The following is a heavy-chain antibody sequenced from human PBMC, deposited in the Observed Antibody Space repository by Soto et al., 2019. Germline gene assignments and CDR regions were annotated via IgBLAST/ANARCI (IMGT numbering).Heavy chain of an antibody. D-gene: IGHD3-9*01. J-gene: IGHJ6*02. Sequence: SETLSLTCAVYGGSFSGYYWSWIRQPPGKGLEWIGEINHSGSTNYNPSLKSRVTIPVDTSKNQFSLKLSAVTAADTAVYYCARVRGVITIWDYYYYGMDVWGQGTTVTVSS. CDR1: GGSFSGYY. V-gene: IGHV4-34*01. CDR2: INHSGST. CDR3: ARVRGVITIWDYYYYGMDV.